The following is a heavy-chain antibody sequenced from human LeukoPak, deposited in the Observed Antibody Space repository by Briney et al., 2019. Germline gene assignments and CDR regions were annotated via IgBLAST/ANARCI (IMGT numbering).Heavy chain of an antibody. V-gene: IGHV4-61*09. CDR3: ARDLRRGYSFFGFDI. D-gene: IGHD5-18*01. CDR1: GDSITRDSSF. Sequence: SETLSLTCTVSGDSITRDSSFWSWIRQPAGKGLEWLGHVSNDGTTNYNPSLKSRVAIFLDTSKNQFSLRLSSVAAADTAFYYCARDLRRGYSFFGFDIWGQGTVITVSS. J-gene: IGHJ3*02. CDR2: VSNDGTT.